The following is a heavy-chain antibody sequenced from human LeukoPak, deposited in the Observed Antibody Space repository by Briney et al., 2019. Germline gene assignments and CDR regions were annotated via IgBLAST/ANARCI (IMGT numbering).Heavy chain of an antibody. D-gene: IGHD3-9*01. CDR3: ARGGLTGYAY. CDR2: INHSGST. V-gene: IGHV4-34*01. CDR1: GGSFIGYY. Sequence: PSETLSLTCAVCGGSFIGYYWSWIRQPPGKGLEWMGEINHSGSTNYNPPLQSRVTISVDTTKNHFSLKLSAVTAADSAVYYCARGGLTGYAYWGQGTLVTVSS. J-gene: IGHJ4*02.